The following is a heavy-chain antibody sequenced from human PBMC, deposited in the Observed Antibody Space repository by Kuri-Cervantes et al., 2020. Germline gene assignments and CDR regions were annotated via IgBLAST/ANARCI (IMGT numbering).Heavy chain of an antibody. CDR1: GFTLSDWY. J-gene: IGHJ6*02. Sequence: GESLKISCAASGFTLSDWYMSWIRQAPGKGLEWVSYINPSGSTVYYADSVKGRFTISRDNAKNSLYLQVNSLRAEDTAVYYCARGHYGLDVWGQGTTVTVSS. CDR2: INPSGSTV. V-gene: IGHV3-11*01. CDR3: ARGHYGLDV.